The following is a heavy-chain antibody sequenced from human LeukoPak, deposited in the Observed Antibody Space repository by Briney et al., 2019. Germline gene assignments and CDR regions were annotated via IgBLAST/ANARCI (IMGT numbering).Heavy chain of an antibody. CDR1: GCTFTSYD. Sequence: ASVKVSCKASGCTFTSYDINWVRQATGQGLEWMGWMNPNSGNTGYAQKFQGRVTITRNTSISTAYMELSNLRSDDTAVYYCARGTMVGGGGRGRRNYYYMDVWGKGTTVTVSS. J-gene: IGHJ6*03. CDR3: ARGTMVGGGGRGRRNYYYMDV. D-gene: IGHD3-10*01. CDR2: MNPNSGNT. V-gene: IGHV1-8*03.